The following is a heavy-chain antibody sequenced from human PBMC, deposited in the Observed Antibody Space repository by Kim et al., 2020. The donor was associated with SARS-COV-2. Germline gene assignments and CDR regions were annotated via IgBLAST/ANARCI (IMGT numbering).Heavy chain of an antibody. CDR1: GYSFTSYW. CDR2: IDPSDSYT. V-gene: IGHV5-10-1*01. D-gene: IGHD3-10*01. CDR3: ARLGDYYGSGSYSTYDY. J-gene: IGHJ4*02. Sequence: GESLKISCRGSGYSFTSYWISWVRQTPGKGLEWMGRIDPSDSYTYYSPSFQSHVTFSADKRISTAFLQWSGLKASDSAIYYCARLGDYYGSGSYSTYDYWGQGTLVTVSS.